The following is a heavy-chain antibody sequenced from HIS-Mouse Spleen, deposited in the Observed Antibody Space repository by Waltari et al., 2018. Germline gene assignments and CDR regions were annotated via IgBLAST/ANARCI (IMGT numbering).Heavy chain of an antibody. V-gene: IGHV1-2*02. CDR3: ARGPRGDDAFDI. CDR1: GYPFTGYY. Sequence: QVQLVQSGAEVKKPGASVKVSCKASGYPFTGYYMHWVRQAPGQGLEWMGWSNPHGGGKKHGQKCQGRVTMTRETAISTAYMELSRLRSDETAVYYCARGPRGDDAFDIWGQGTMVTVSS. D-gene: IGHD3-16*01. J-gene: IGHJ3*02. CDR2: SNPHGGGK.